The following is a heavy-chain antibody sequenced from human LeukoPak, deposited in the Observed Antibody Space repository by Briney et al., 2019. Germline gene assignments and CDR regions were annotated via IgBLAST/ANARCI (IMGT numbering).Heavy chain of an antibody. CDR3: ARASIAAAGTVADY. V-gene: IGHV4-59*01. CDR2: IYYSGST. J-gene: IGHJ4*02. Sequence: SETLSLTCTVSGGSISSYYWSWIRQPPGKGLEWIGYIYYSGSTNYNPSLKSRVTISVDTSKNQFSLKLSSVTAADTAVYYCARASIAAAGTVADYWGQGTLVTVSS. D-gene: IGHD6-13*01. CDR1: GGSISSYY.